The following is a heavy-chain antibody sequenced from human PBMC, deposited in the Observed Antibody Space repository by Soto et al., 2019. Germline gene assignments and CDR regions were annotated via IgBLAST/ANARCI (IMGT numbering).Heavy chain of an antibody. Sequence: PETLSLTCTVSGGSISGYDWSWIRQPPGKGLEWIGYMYNTGSTVYNPSFKSRVTISVDTSKNQFSLKLNSVTAADTAVYYCARDLWGYCGTDCYPLDVWGQGTTVTVSS. CDR3: ARDLWGYCGTDCYPLDV. CDR1: GGSISGYD. CDR2: MYNTGST. V-gene: IGHV4-59*01. D-gene: IGHD2-21*02. J-gene: IGHJ6*02.